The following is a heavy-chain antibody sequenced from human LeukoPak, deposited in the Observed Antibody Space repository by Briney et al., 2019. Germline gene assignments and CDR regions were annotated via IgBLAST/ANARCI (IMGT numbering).Heavy chain of an antibody. D-gene: IGHD6-13*01. Sequence: AGGSLRLSCAASGFTFSSYSMNWVRQAPGKGLEWVSSISSSSSYIYYADSVKGRFTISRDNAKNSLYLQMNSLRAEDTAVYYCARDRSGGSSSAQNHYYYYYGMDVWGQGTTVTVSS. V-gene: IGHV3-21*01. J-gene: IGHJ6*02. CDR1: GFTFSSYS. CDR2: ISSSSSYI. CDR3: ARDRSGGSSSAQNHYYYYYGMDV.